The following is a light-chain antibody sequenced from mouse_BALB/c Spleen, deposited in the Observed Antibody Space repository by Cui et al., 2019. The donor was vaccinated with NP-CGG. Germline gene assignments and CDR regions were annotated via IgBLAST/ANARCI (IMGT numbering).Light chain of an antibody. Sequence: QAVVPQESAPTTSPGATVTLTCRSSTGAVTTSNHAQRVQEKPDHLFTGLIGGTNNRAPGVPARFSGSLIGDKAALTITGAQTEDEAIYFCALWYSNHWVFGGGTKLTVL. CDR2: GTN. CDR3: ALWYSNHWV. CDR1: TGAVTTSNH. V-gene: IGLV1*01. J-gene: IGLJ1*01.